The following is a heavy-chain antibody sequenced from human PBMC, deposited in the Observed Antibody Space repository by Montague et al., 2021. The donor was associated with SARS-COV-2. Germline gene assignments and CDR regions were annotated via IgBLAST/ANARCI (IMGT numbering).Heavy chain of an antibody. Sequence: SETLSLTCAVYGGSFSDNYWSWIRKPPGKGLEWIGEINHRGTSNYNPSLKSRVSISVDTSKNQFSLYLGSVTAPDTAVYYCARGRQHFNMIVVVMTGGEYYFDYWGQGTLVTVSS. D-gene: IGHD3-22*01. CDR1: GGSFSDNY. CDR2: INHRGTS. J-gene: IGHJ4*02. V-gene: IGHV4-34*01. CDR3: ARGRQHFNMIVVVMTGGEYYFDY.